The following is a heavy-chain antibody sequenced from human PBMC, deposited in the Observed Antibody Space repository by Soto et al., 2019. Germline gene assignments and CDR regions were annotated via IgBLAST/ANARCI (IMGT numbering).Heavy chain of an antibody. V-gene: IGHV4-31*03. CDR3: ARIEMASIK. CDR2: IYYTGST. CDR1: GASIRSGGYY. J-gene: IGHJ4*02. Sequence: SETLRLTCSVSGASIRSGGYYWSWLRQSPGKGLEWIGHIYYTGSTFYSPSLKSRLTISLDTSKNQFSLDLRSVTAADTAMYYCARIEMASIKWGRGTLVTVSS.